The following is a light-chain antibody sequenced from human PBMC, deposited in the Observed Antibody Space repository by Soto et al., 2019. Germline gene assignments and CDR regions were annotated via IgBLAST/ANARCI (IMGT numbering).Light chain of an antibody. J-gene: IGKJ1*01. Sequence: QMTHSPSSLSASVRDRVIITCRASQDIGNDLGWYQKRPGKAPKLLIYGASSLRSGVPSRFSGSGSGTHFTLTINSLQAEDSATYFCLQDHNYPWTFGQGTKVDIK. V-gene: IGKV1-6*02. CDR2: GAS. CDR3: LQDHNYPWT. CDR1: QDIGND.